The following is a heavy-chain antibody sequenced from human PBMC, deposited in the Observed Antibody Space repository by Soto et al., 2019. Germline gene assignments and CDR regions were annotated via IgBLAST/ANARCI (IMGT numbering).Heavy chain of an antibody. D-gene: IGHD6-6*01. Sequence: SETLSLTCSVSGGSVDSVNHYWSWIRQSPGKGLEWIGYIYSGENTYYNPSLKSRVKILVDKSTNQFSLRLSSMTAADTAVYFCATSEYSSLSINWFDPWGPGTLVTVSS. J-gene: IGHJ5*02. CDR3: ATSEYSSLSINWFDP. CDR1: GGSVDSVNHY. V-gene: IGHV4-30-4*01. CDR2: IYSGENT.